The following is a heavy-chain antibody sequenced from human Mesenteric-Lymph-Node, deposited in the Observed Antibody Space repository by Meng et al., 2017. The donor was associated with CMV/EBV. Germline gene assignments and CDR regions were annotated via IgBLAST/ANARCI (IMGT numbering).Heavy chain of an antibody. CDR3: ARDEYTYDSERSGHGMDV. CDR2: INHSGST. V-gene: IGHV4-34*01. D-gene: IGHD3-10*01. Sequence: SETLSLTCAVYGGSFSDYYWSWIRQLPGKGLEWIGEINHSGSTNYNPSLKSRVTISLDTSKNQFSLKLSSVTAADTAVYYCARDEYTYDSERSGHGMDVWGQGTTVTVSS. CDR1: GGSFSDYY. J-gene: IGHJ6*02.